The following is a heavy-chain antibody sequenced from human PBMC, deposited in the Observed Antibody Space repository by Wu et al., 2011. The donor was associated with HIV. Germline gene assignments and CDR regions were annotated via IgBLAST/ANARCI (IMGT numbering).Heavy chain of an antibody. V-gene: IGHV1-69*14. CDR3: ARGEVVLGS. Sequence: QVQLVQSGAEVKKPGSSVKVSCKASGDTLNNYGISWVRQAPGQGLEWMGRIITVFGTTNFAQKFQGRLTITADKITTTVSMELSSLRSDDTAVYYCARGEVVLGSWGQGTLVTVS. CDR1: GDTLNNYG. CDR2: IITVFGTT. J-gene: IGHJ4*02. D-gene: IGHD2-15*01.